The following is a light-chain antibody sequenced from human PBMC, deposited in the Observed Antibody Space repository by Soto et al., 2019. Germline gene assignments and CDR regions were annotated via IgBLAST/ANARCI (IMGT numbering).Light chain of an antibody. CDR1: SSIIENNY. CDR3: GTWDGRLSAGV. J-gene: IGLJ3*02. CDR2: DDN. Sequence: QSVLTQPPSVSAAPGQKVTISCSGSSSIIENNYISWYQQLPGTAPKLLIYDDNVRPSGIPDRFSGSKSGTSATLGITGLQTGDEADYYCGTWDGRLSAGVFGGGTKLTVL. V-gene: IGLV1-51*01.